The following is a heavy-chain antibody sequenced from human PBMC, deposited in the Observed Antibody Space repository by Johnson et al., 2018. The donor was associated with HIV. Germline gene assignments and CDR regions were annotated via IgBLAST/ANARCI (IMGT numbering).Heavy chain of an antibody. CDR1: GFTVSSNY. J-gene: IGHJ3*01. CDR3: AREGNWNPTYGFDV. V-gene: IGHV3-7*01. CDR2: IKYDGSGK. D-gene: IGHD1-1*01. Sequence: VQLVESGGGLIQPGGSLRLSCAASGFTVSSNYMSWVRQAPGKGLEWVAGIKYDGSGKFCVDSVKGRFTISRDNAKDSLFLQMNSLRPEDTAVYFCAREGNWNPTYGFDVWGQGTIATVSS.